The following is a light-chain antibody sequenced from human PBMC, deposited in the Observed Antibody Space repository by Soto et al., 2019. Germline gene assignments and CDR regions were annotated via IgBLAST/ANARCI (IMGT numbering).Light chain of an antibody. CDR1: QSISNY. CDR2: AAS. Sequence: DFQMTQSPSSLSASVGDRVTITCRASQSISNYLNWYQQKLGKAPKLLIYAASHLQSGVPSRFRGSGSGTDFTLTISSLQPEDFGTYYCHQSYNTHSWTFGQGTKVEIK. CDR3: HQSYNTHSWT. V-gene: IGKV1-39*01. J-gene: IGKJ1*01.